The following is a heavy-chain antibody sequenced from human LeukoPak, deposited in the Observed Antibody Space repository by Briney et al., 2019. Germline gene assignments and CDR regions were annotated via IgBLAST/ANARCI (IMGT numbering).Heavy chain of an antibody. CDR1: GFTFSGYS. D-gene: IGHD3-9*01. Sequence: GGSLRLSCPASGFTFSGYSMNWVRQAPGKGLEWVSSISSSSYIYYADSVKGRFTISRDNAKNSLYLQMNSLRAEDTAVYYCARGVVRYFDYWGQGALVTVSS. J-gene: IGHJ4*02. CDR2: ISSSSYI. CDR3: ARGVVRYFDY. V-gene: IGHV3-21*01.